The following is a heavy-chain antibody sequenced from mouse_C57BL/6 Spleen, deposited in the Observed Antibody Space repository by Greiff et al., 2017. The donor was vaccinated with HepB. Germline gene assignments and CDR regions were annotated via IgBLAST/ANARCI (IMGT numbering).Heavy chain of an antibody. CDR3: ARLRELAFGY. CDR1: GYAFSSSW. V-gene: IGHV1-82*01. Sequence: VQLQQSGPELVKPGASVKISCKASGYAFSSSWMNWVKQRPGKGLEWIGRIYPGDGDTNYNGKFKGKATLTADKSSSTAYMQLSSLTSEDSAVYFCARLRELAFGYWGQGTTLTVSS. CDR2: IYPGDGDT. J-gene: IGHJ2*01.